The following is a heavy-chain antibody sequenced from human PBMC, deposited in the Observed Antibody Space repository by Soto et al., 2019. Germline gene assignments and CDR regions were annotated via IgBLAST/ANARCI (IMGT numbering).Heavy chain of an antibody. V-gene: IGHV3-33*01. CDR1: GFTFSSYG. CDR3: ARDHRFGELPYYYGMDV. Sequence: GGSLRLSCAASGFTFSSYGMHWVRQAPGKGLEWVAVIWYDGSNKYYADSVKGRFTISRDNSKNTLYLQMNSLRAEDTAVYYCARDHRFGELPYYYGMDVWGQGTTVTVSS. CDR2: IWYDGSNK. J-gene: IGHJ6*02. D-gene: IGHD3-10*01.